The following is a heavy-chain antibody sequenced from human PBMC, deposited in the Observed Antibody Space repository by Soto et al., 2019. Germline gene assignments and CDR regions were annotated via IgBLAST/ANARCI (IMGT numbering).Heavy chain of an antibody. CDR3: ARGGYYGSGSFDI. J-gene: IGHJ3*02. V-gene: IGHV4-34*01. D-gene: IGHD3-10*01. CDR2: INHSGST. Sequence: SETLSLTCAVYGGSFSGYYCSWIHQPPGKGLEWIGEINHSGSTNYNPSLKSRVTISVDTSKNQFSLKLSSVTAADTAVYYCARGGYYGSGSFDIWGQGTMVTVSS. CDR1: GGSFSGYY.